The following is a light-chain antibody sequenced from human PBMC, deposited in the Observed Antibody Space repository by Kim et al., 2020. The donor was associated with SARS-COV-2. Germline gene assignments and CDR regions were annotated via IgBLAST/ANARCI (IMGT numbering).Light chain of an antibody. CDR1: NIESKS. Sequence: APGKTGTLTCGGDNIESKSVHWYQQTAGKAPVLVIYYDIDRPSGIPGRFSGSNAGNTATLTISRVEAWDEADYYCQVWDATTYHYVFGAGTKVTVL. V-gene: IGLV3-21*04. CDR2: YDI. J-gene: IGLJ1*01. CDR3: QVWDATTYHYV.